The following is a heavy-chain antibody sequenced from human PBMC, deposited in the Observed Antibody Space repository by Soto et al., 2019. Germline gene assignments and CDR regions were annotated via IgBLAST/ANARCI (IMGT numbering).Heavy chain of an antibody. Sequence: QTGGSLRLSCAASGFTFSSYAMSWVRQAPGKGLEWVSVISGSGGSTYYADSVKGRFTISRDNSKNTLYLQMNSLRAEDTAIYYCAKAIGYSSPTFDYWGQGTLVTVSS. J-gene: IGHJ4*02. CDR1: GFTFSSYA. D-gene: IGHD6-13*01. V-gene: IGHV3-23*01. CDR2: ISGSGGST. CDR3: AKAIGYSSPTFDY.